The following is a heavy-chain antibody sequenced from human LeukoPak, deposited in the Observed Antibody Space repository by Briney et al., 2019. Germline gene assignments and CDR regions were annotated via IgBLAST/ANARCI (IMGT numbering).Heavy chain of an antibody. Sequence: AGGSLRLSCAASGFTFSSYAMHWVRQAPGKGLEYVSAISSTGTSTYYANSVKGRFTISRDNSKNTLYLQMNSLRAEDTAVYYCAKVGIVGADYFDYWGQGTLVTVSS. CDR3: AKVGIVGADYFDY. D-gene: IGHD1-26*01. V-gene: IGHV3-64*01. CDR1: GFTFSSYA. CDR2: ISSTGTST. J-gene: IGHJ4*02.